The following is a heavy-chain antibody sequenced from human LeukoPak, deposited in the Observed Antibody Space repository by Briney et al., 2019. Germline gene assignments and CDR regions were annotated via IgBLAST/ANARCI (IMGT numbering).Heavy chain of an antibody. CDR2: IIPIFGTA. CDR3: ASDYDFWRGPRV. CDR1: GGTFSSYA. D-gene: IGHD3-3*01. Sequence: GASVKVSCKASGGTFSSYAISWVRQAPGQGLEWMGGIIPIFGTANYAQKFQGRVTITADESTSTAYMELSSLRSEDTAVYYCASDYDFWRGPRVWSQGTLVTVSS. V-gene: IGHV1-69*13. J-gene: IGHJ4*02.